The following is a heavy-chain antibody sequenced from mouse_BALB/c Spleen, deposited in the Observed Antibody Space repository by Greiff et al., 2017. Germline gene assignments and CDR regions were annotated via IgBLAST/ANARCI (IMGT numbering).Heavy chain of an antibody. CDR1: GFTFSDYY. J-gene: IGHJ3*01. CDR3: ARGGGMEGFAY. Sequence: EVKVVESGGGLVKPGGSLKLSCAASGFTFSDYYMYWVRQTPEKRLEWVATISDGGSYTYYPDSVKGRFTISRDNAKNNLYLQMSSLKSEDTAMYYCARGGGMEGFAYWGQGTLVTVSA. CDR2: ISDGGSYT. V-gene: IGHV5-4*02.